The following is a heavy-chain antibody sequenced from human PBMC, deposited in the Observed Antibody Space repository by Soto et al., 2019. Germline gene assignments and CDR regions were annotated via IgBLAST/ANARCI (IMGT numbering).Heavy chain of an antibody. D-gene: IGHD5-12*01. CDR3: AKQQWLLNTEGYYFDY. V-gene: IGHV3-23*01. Sequence: PGGSLRLSCAASGFTFSSYAMSWVRQAPGKGLEWVSAISGSGGSTYYADSVKGRFTISRDNSKNTLYLQMNSLRAEDTAVYYCAKQQWLLNTEGYYFDYWGQGTLVTVSS. CDR1: GFTFSSYA. CDR2: ISGSGGST. J-gene: IGHJ4*02.